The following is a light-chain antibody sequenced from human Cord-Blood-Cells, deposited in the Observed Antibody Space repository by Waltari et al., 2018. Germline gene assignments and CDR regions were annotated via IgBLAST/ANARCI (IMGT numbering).Light chain of an antibody. Sequence: QSALTQPASVSGSPGQSIPISCTGTSSDVGSYNLVSWSQQHPGKAPKLMIYEVSKRPSGVSNRFSGSKSGNTASLTISGLQAEDEADYYCCSYAGSSTWVFGGGTKLTVL. CDR3: CSYAGSSTWV. CDR2: EVS. J-gene: IGLJ3*02. V-gene: IGLV2-23*02. CDR1: SSDVGSYNL.